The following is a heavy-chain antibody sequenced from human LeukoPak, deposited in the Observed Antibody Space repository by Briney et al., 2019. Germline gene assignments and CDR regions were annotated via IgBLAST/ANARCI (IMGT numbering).Heavy chain of an antibody. J-gene: IGHJ4*02. CDR1: GITLSNYG. CDR2: ISERGGST. V-gene: IGHV3-23*01. D-gene: IGHD3-10*01. CDR3: AKRGIVIRAVIIIGFHKEAYYFDY. Sequence: GGSLRLSCVVSGITLSNYGMSWVRQAPGKGLEWVSGISERGGSTNYADSVKGRFIISRDTSKNTVYLQMNSLRVEDTAVYSCAKRGIVIRAVIIIGFHKEAYYFDYWGQGILVTVSS.